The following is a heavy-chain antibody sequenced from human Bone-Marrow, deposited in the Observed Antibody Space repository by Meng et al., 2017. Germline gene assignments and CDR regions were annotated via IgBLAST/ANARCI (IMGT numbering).Heavy chain of an antibody. CDR3: ARYYYDSSGYYSLGY. Sequence: GESLKISCAASGFTFSSYGMHWFRQAPGKGLEWVAVIWYDGSNKYYADSVKGRFTISRDNAKNSLYLQMNSLRAEDTAVYYCARYYYDSSGYYSLGYWGQGTLVTVSS. D-gene: IGHD3-22*01. J-gene: IGHJ4*02. V-gene: IGHV3-33*03. CDR1: GFTFSSYG. CDR2: IWYDGSNK.